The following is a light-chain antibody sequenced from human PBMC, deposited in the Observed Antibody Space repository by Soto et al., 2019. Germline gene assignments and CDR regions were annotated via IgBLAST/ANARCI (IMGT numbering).Light chain of an antibody. V-gene: IGLV2-11*01. Sequence: QSALTQPRSVSGSHGQPVTISCTGTSSDVGGYGYVSWYQQHPGKAPKLMIYDVYNRPSGVPDRFSGSKSGNTASLTISGLQAEDEAVYYCCSYAGSSTFYVFGTGTKLTVL. CDR1: SSDVGGYGY. J-gene: IGLJ1*01. CDR2: DVY. CDR3: CSYAGSSTFYV.